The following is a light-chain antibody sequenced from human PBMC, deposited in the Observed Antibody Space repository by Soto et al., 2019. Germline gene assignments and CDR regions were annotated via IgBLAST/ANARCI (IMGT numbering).Light chain of an antibody. CDR2: AAS. CDR3: QQSFSIPSWT. V-gene: IGKV1-39*01. J-gene: IGKJ1*01. CDR1: QSISIY. Sequence: DIQMTQSPSSLSASVGDRVTITCRASQSISIYLNWYQQKPGRSPKLLISAASSLQSGVPPRFSGSGSGTDFTLTISSLQPEDFATYYCQQSFSIPSWTFGQGTKV.